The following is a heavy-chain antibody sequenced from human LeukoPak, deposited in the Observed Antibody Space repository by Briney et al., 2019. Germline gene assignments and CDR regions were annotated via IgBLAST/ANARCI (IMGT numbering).Heavy chain of an antibody. CDR1: GGSISSNAYY. J-gene: IGHJ5*02. CDR3: ASAPSGTWFDP. Sequence: PSETLSLTCTVSGGSISSNAYYWAWIRQPPGKGLEWIGSIYSSVSTYYNPSLKSRVTISVDTSKNQFSLRLSSVTAADTALYYCASAPSGTWFDPWGHGTLVTVSS. V-gene: IGHV4-39*01. CDR2: IYSSVST.